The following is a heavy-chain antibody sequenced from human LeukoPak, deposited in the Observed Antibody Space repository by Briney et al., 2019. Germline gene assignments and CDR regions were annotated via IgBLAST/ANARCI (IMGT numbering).Heavy chain of an antibody. CDR1: GFTFSSYS. CDR3: ARESAGLSAKTYYYDSSGYYYEFDY. D-gene: IGHD3-22*01. V-gene: IGHV3-48*02. J-gene: IGHJ4*02. CDR2: ISSSSSTI. Sequence: GGSLRLSCAASGFTFSSYSMNWVRQAPGKGLEWVSYISSSSSTIYYADSVKGRLTISRDNAKNSLYLQMNSLRDEDTAVYYCARESAGLSAKTYYYDSSGYYYEFDYWGQGTLVTVSS.